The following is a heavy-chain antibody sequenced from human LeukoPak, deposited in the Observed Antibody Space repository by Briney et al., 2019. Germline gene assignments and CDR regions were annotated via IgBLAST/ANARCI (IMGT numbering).Heavy chain of an antibody. Sequence: ASVKVSCKASGYTFTGYYMHWVRQAPGQGLEWMGLINPSGNITTYIQKFQGRVIMTSDASSSTVYMELSSLTSEDTAVYYCAREAPSTCYFDYWGQGNLVTVSS. CDR3: AREAPSTCYFDY. V-gene: IGHV1-46*01. D-gene: IGHD2-2*01. CDR2: INPSGNIT. CDR1: GYTFTGYY. J-gene: IGHJ4*02.